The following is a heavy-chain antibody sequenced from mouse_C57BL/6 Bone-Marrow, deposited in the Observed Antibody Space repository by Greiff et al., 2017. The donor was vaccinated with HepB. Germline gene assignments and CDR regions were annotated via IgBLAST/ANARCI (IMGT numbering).Heavy chain of an antibody. V-gene: IGHV14-1*01. D-gene: IGHD2-1*01. CDR2: IDPEDGDT. CDR1: GFNIKDYY. CDR3: TADYGNYGTFAY. Sequence: VQLQQSGAELVRPGASVKLSCTASGFNIKDYYMHWVKQRPEQGLEWIGRIDPEDGDTEYAPKFQGKATMTEDTSSNTAYLQLSSLTSEDTAVYYCTADYGNYGTFAYWGQGRLGTVSA. J-gene: IGHJ3*01.